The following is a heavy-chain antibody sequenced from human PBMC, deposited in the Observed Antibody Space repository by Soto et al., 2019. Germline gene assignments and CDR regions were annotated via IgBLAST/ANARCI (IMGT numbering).Heavy chain of an antibody. CDR1: GGTFSRYA. CDR2: IIPIFGTA. Sequence: QVQLVQSGAEVKKPGSSVKVSCKASGGTFSRYAISWVRQAPGQGLEWMGGIIPIFGTANYAQKFQGRVTITADESTSTAYMGLISLRSEDTAVYYCARQGAALRDYYYGMDVWGQGTTVTVSS. V-gene: IGHV1-69*12. D-gene: IGHD6-25*01. J-gene: IGHJ6*02. CDR3: ARQGAALRDYYYGMDV.